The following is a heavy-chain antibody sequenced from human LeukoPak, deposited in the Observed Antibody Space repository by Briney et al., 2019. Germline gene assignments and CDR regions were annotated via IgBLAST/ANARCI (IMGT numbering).Heavy chain of an antibody. J-gene: IGHJ3*02. CDR2: ISYDGSNK. V-gene: IGHV3-30*04. D-gene: IGHD6-13*01. Sequence: GGSLRLSCAASGFTFSSYAMHWVRQAPGKGLEWVAVISYDGSNKYYADSVKGRFTISRDNSKNTLYLQMNSLRAEDTAVYYCARVGYSRSWHSGSAFDIWGQGTMVTVSS. CDR1: GFTFSSYA. CDR3: ARVGYSRSWHSGSAFDI.